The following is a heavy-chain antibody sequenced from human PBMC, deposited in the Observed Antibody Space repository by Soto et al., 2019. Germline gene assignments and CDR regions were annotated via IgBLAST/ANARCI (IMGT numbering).Heavy chain of an antibody. J-gene: IGHJ3*02. V-gene: IGHV1-3*01. D-gene: IGHD1-26*01. CDR3: ARDPGVGAASRLGFDI. Sequence: QVQLVQSGAEVKKPGASVKVSCKASENTFKIHAMHRVRQAPGQRLEWMGWINAGNGNTKYSQKFQGRVSITRDTSASTAYMELSSLRSEDTAVYYCARDPGVGAASRLGFDIWGQGTMVTISS. CDR1: ENTFKIHA. CDR2: INAGNGNT.